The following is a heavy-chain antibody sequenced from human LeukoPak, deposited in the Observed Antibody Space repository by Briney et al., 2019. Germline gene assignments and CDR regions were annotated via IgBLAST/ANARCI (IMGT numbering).Heavy chain of an antibody. CDR1: GYTFTGYY. CDR2: INPNSGGT. V-gene: IGHV1-2*06. Sequence: ASVKVSCKXSGYTFTGYYMHWVRQPPGQGLEWMGRINPNSGGTNYAQKFQGRVTMTRDTSISTAYMELSRLRSDDTAVCYCARANRRWDFDYWGQGTLVTVSS. CDR3: ARANRRWDFDY. D-gene: IGHD1-14*01. J-gene: IGHJ4*02.